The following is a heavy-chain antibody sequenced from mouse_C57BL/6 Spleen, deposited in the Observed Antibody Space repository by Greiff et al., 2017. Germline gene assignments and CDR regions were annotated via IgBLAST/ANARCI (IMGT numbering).Heavy chain of an antibody. D-gene: IGHD3-2*02. CDR1: GFTFSSYA. J-gene: IGHJ4*01. Sequence: EVKLMESGGGLVKPGGSLKLSCAASGFTFSSYAMSWVRQTPEKRLEWVATISDGGSYTYYPDNVKGRFTISRDNAKNNLYLQMSHLKSEDTAMYYCARDSSGYRAMDYWGQGTSVTVSS. CDR3: ARDSSGYRAMDY. V-gene: IGHV5-4*01. CDR2: ISDGGSYT.